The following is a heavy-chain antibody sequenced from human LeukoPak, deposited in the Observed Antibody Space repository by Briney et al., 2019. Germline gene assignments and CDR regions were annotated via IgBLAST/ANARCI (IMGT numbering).Heavy chain of an antibody. Sequence: SETLSFPCTVSGGSVNDYYWTWIRQPPGMGLEWIGNIYYTGTTTYSPNLKSRVTISIDTSKNQFSLKLTAVTAADTAMYYCVRTSRHYYTSGSKLTPWPAEMDVWGQGTTVTVSS. CDR1: GGSVNDYY. CDR2: IYYTGTT. J-gene: IGHJ6*02. CDR3: VRTSRHYYTSGSKLTPWPAEMDV. D-gene: IGHD3-10*01. V-gene: IGHV4-59*02.